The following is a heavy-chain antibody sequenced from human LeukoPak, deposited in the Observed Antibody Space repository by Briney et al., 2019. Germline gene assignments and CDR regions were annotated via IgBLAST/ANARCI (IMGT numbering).Heavy chain of an antibody. V-gene: IGHV1-2*02. CDR3: ARDIAAAGNLLDY. CDR1: GYTFTGYY. J-gene: IGHJ4*02. CDR2: INPNSGGT. Sequence: ASVKVSCKASGYTFTGYYMHWVRQAPGQGLEWMGWINPNSGGTNYAQKFQGRVTMTRDTSISTAYMELSRLRSDDTAVYYCARDIAAAGNLLDYWGQGTLVTVSS. D-gene: IGHD6-13*01.